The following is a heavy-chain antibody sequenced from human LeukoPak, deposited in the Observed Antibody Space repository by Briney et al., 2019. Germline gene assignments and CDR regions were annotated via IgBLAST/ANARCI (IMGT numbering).Heavy chain of an antibody. Sequence: PSETLSLTCTVSGASISSGTYYWSWIRQPAGKGLEWIGLMYTSGSTNYNPSLKSRVSISEDKSKNRFSLKLTSVTAADTAVYYCARGGGRPPSDCSGESCYSYYFDRWGQGTLVTVSS. CDR2: MYTSGST. J-gene: IGHJ4*02. CDR3: ARGGGRPPSDCSGESCYSYYFDR. D-gene: IGHD2-15*01. V-gene: IGHV4-61*02. CDR1: GASISSGTYY.